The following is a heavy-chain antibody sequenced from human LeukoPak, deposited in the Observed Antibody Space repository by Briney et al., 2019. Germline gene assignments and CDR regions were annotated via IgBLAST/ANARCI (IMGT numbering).Heavy chain of an antibody. CDR1: GGTFSSYA. D-gene: IGHD6-19*01. J-gene: IGHJ6*03. CDR3: ARFTGWYGPGYYYYMGV. Sequence: SVNLSCKASGGTFSSYAISWVRQAPGQGLEWKGGIIPIFGTANYAQKFQGRVTITADKYTSTAYMELSSLRSEDTAVYCCARFTGWYGPGYYYYMGVWGKGTTVTISS. CDR2: IIPIFGTA. V-gene: IGHV1-69*06.